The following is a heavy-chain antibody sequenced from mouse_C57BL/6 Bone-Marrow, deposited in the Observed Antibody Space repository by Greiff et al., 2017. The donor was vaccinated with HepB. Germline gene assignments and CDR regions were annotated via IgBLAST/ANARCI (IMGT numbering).Heavy chain of an antibody. CDR2: IRSKSSNYAT. Sequence: EVQLVESGGGLVQPKGSLTLSCAASGFTFHTSAMHWVRQAPGTGLEWVARIRSKSSNYATYYADSVKDRFTISRDDSQSMLYLQMNNLKTDDTAMCYCVRGDSYYFDYWGQGTTLTVSS. J-gene: IGHJ2*01. D-gene: IGHD3-3*01. CDR1: GFTFHTSA. V-gene: IGHV10-3*01. CDR3: VRGDSYYFDY.